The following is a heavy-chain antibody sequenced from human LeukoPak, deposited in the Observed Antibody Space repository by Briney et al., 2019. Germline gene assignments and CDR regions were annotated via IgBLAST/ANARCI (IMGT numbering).Heavy chain of an antibody. CDR2: ISAYNGNT. CDR3: ARVSPKQQLEQNY. D-gene: IGHD6-13*01. J-gene: IGHJ4*02. Sequence: GASVKVSCKASGYTFTSYDINWVRQATGQGLEWMGWISAYNGNTNYAQKLQGRVTMTTDTSTSTAYMELRSLRSDDTAVYYCARVSPKQQLEQNYWGQGTLVTVSS. V-gene: IGHV1-18*01. CDR1: GYTFTSYD.